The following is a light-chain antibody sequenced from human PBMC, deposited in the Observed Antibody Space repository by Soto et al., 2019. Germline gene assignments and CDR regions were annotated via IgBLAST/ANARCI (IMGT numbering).Light chain of an antibody. V-gene: IGKV1-9*01. CDR3: QQLNSYPLT. Sequence: DIQLTQSPSFLSASVGDRVTITCRASQGISSYLAWYQQKPGKAPKLLIYAASNLQSGVPSRFSGSGSGTVFTLTISSLQPEDFATYYCQQLNSYPLTFGGGTNVEIK. CDR1: QGISSY. J-gene: IGKJ4*01. CDR2: AAS.